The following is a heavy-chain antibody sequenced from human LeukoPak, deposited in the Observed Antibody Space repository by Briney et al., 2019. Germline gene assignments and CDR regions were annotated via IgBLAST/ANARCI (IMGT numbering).Heavy chain of an antibody. J-gene: IGHJ4*02. Sequence: GGSLRLSCAASGVPFSSDGMHWGRPAPGKGLEWVAFIRYDGSNKYYADSVKGRFTISRDNSKNTLYLQMNSLRAEDTAVYYCAKGYGYILYAPTQIDYWGQGTLVTVSS. D-gene: IGHD5-18*01. CDR2: IRYDGSNK. V-gene: IGHV3-30*02. CDR3: AKGYGYILYAPTQIDY. CDR1: GVPFSSDG.